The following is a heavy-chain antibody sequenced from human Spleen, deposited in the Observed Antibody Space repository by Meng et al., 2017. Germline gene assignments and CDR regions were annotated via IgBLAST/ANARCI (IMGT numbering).Heavy chain of an antibody. Sequence: GESLKISCAASGFTFSDYYMSWIRQAPGKGLEWVSYISSSGSTIYYADSVKGRFTISRDNAKNSLSLQTNSLRAEDTALYFCANDHYYDTAGGMDVWGQGTTVTVSS. V-gene: IGHV3-11*01. CDR1: GFTFSDYY. D-gene: IGHD3-22*01. J-gene: IGHJ6*02. CDR2: ISSSGSTI. CDR3: ANDHYYDTAGGMDV.